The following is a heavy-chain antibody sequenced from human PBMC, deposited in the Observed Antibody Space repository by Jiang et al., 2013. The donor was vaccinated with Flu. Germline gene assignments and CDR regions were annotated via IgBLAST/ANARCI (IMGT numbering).Heavy chain of an antibody. CDR3: ARRGSCSGGSCHPVFDAFDI. J-gene: IGHJ3*02. Sequence: PSETLSLTCAVYGGSFSGYYWSWIRQPPGKGLEWIGEINHSGSTNYNPSLKSRVTISVDTSKNQFSLKLSSVTAADTAVYYCARRGSCSGGSCHPVFDAFDIWGQGTMVTVSS. V-gene: IGHV4-34*01. CDR1: GGSFSGYY. CDR2: INHSGST. D-gene: IGHD2-15*01.